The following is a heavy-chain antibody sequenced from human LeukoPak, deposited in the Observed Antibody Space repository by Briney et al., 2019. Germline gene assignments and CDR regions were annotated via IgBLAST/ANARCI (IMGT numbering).Heavy chain of an antibody. D-gene: IGHD3-10*01. CDR1: GFTVSSNY. CDR3: ARDETHFYGSGSSNWFDX. V-gene: IGHV4-59*02. CDR2: IYYSGTT. J-gene: IGHJ5*02. Sequence: KSGGSLRLSCAASGFTVSSNYMSWVRQAPGKGLEWIGYIYYSGTTIYNPSLKSRLTISLDTSKNQFSLNLSSVTAADTAVYYCARDETHFYGSGSSNWFDXXXXXXXVTXXS.